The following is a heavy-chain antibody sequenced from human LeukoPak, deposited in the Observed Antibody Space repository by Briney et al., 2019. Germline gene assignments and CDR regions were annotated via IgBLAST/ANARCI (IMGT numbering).Heavy chain of an antibody. D-gene: IGHD3-3*01. CDR1: DGSISSGSYY. V-gene: IGHV4-61*02. CDR2: VYSSGST. CDR3: ARHRLGVANDAFDI. Sequence: SETLSLTYTVSDGSISSGSYYWSWIRQPAGKGLEWIGRVYSSGSTNYNPSLKSRVTISVDTSKNQFSLKVTSVTAADTAVYYCARHRLGVANDAFDIWGQGTMVTVSS. J-gene: IGHJ3*02.